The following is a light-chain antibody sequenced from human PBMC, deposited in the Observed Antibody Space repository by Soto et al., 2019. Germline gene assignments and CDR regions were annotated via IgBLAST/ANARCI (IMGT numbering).Light chain of an antibody. CDR1: QSIISW. CDR2: RAS. Sequence: DIQMTQSPSTLSAFVGDRVTITCRASQSIISWLAWYQQKPGKAPKLLLYRASSLQSGGSSRFSGSGSGTDFTLTIASLQPDDCATYYCQQYKSYPLTFGQGTKVEVK. CDR3: QQYKSYPLT. J-gene: IGKJ1*01. V-gene: IGKV1-5*03.